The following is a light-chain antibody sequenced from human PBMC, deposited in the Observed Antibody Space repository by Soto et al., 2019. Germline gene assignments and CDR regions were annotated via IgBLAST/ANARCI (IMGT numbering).Light chain of an antibody. CDR2: GAS. Sequence: MTQSPSTLSASVGDRVTITCRASESIATWLAWYQQKPGQAPRLLIYGASTRVTGIPARFSGSGSGTEFTLTISSLQSEDFAVYYCQQYNNWPPGITFGQGTRLEIK. V-gene: IGKV3D-15*01. J-gene: IGKJ5*01. CDR1: ESIATW. CDR3: QQYNNWPPGIT.